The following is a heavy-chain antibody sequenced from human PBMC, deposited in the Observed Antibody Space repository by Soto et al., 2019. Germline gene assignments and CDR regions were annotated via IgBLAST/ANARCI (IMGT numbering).Heavy chain of an antibody. CDR3: ARATGLGSDGY. V-gene: IGHV3-48*02. J-gene: IGHJ4*02. D-gene: IGHD6-25*01. CDR2: IDSTGSAI. Sequence: EVKMVEFGGGLVQPGGSLRLSCGASGFTFSSYTLTWVRQAPGKGLEWVSSIDSTGSAIYYADSVKGRFSISRDNAKDSLYLQMISLRDEDTAVYYCARATGLGSDGYWGQGSLVTVSS. CDR1: GFTFSSYT.